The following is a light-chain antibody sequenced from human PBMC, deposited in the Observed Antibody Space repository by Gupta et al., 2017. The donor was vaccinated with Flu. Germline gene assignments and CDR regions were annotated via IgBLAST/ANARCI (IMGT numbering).Light chain of an antibody. CDR3: NSRDSSVNHSVV. V-gene: IGLV3-19*01. J-gene: IGLJ2*01. Sequence: SALTQDPAVSVALGQTVRFPCAGDRLRSYYASWYQQKPGQAPVLVIYGKNNRPSGIPDRFSGSSSGNTASLTITGAQAEDEADYYCNSRDSSVNHSVVFGGGTKLTVL. CDR2: GKN. CDR1: RLRSYY.